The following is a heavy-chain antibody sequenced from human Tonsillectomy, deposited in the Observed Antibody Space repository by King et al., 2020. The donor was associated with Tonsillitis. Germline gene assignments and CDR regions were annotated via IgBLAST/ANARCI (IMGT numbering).Heavy chain of an antibody. CDR1: GFTVSSTY. D-gene: IGHD3-22*01. Sequence: VQLVESGGGLIQPGGSLRLSCAASGFTVSSTYMNWVRQAPGKGLEWVLVIHSYGSAYYADSVKGRFTISRDNSKNTVYLQMNSLRVEDTAVYYCARKVSPYYFDSSGYYLDYWGLGTLVTVSS. J-gene: IGHJ4*02. CDR2: IHSYGSA. CDR3: ARKVSPYYFDSSGYYLDY. V-gene: IGHV3-53*01.